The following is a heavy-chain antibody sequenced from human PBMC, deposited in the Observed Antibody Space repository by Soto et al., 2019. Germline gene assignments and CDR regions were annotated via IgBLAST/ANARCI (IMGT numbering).Heavy chain of an antibody. V-gene: IGHV3-30*18. Sequence: VQLLESGGGLVQPGGSLRLSCAASGFTFSSYAMSWVRQAPGKGLEWVAVISYDGSNKYYADSVKGRFTISRDNSKNTLYLQMNSLRAEDTAVYYCAKDGGGTPTEGMDVWGQGTTVTVSS. CDR2: ISYDGSNK. CDR1: GFTFSSYA. J-gene: IGHJ6*02. D-gene: IGHD1-7*01. CDR3: AKDGGGTPTEGMDV.